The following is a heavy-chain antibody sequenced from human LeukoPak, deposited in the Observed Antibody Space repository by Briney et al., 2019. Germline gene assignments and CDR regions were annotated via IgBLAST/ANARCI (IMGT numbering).Heavy chain of an antibody. J-gene: IGHJ4*02. CDR1: GGSFSDYY. D-gene: IGHD4-17*01. CDR3: ARGRGAYGDYAGRFDY. Sequence: SETLSLTCAVYGGSFSDYYCSWIRQPPGKGLEWIGGINHSGGTNYNPSLKSRVTVSVDTSKNRFSLKLSSVTAADTAVYYCARGRGAYGDYAGRFDYWGQGTLVTVSS. CDR2: INHSGGT. V-gene: IGHV4-34*01.